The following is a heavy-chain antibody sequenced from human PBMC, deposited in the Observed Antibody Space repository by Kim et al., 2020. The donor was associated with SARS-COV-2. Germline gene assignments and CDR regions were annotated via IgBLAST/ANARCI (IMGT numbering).Heavy chain of an antibody. CDR1: GFTFSTYN. CDR3: ATYSGPGTFDI. J-gene: IGHJ3*02. Sequence: GGSLRLSCAASGFTFSTYNMNWVRQAPGKGLECVSYISAGSHTTYYADSVKGRFTISRDNARNSLYLQMNSLRDDDTAVYYCATYSGPGTFDIWGQGIMV. V-gene: IGHV3-48*02. D-gene: IGHD1-26*01. CDR2: ISAGSHTT.